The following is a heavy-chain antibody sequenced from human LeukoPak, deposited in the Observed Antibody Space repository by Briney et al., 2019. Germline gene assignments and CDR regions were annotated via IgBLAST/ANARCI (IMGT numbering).Heavy chain of an antibody. CDR3: ARDPYSGSYGAFDI. CDR1: GFTFSNYP. D-gene: IGHD1-26*01. Sequence: GGSLRLSCAASGFTFSNYPMNWVRQAPGKGLEWVSVISSGGSTSYADSVKGRCTISRDNSKNTVYLQMNSLRAEDTAIYYCARDPYSGSYGAFDIWGQGTMVTVS. V-gene: IGHV3-23*01. J-gene: IGHJ3*02. CDR2: ISSGGST.